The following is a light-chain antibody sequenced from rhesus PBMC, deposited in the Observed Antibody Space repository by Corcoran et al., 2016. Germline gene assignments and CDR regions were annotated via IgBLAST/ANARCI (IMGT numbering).Light chain of an antibody. V-gene: IGKV1-32*01. J-gene: IGKJ4*01. CDR2: YAN. Sequence: DIQMTQSPSSLSASVGDRVTITCRASQGISDCFNWYQQKPGKVPQLLIYYANRLEDGVPSRFRGSGSGTEFTLPISLLQPENFATSSCPHYHSLPLTFGVGTKVQIK. CDR1: QGISDC. CDR3: PHYHSLPLT.